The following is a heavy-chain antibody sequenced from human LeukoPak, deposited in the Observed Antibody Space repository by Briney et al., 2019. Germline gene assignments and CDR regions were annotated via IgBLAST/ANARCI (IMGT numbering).Heavy chain of an antibody. CDR2: INHSGST. V-gene: IGHV4-39*07. D-gene: IGHD3-10*01. Sequence: SETLSLTCTVSGGSISSSSYYWGWIRQPPGKGLEWIGEINHSGSTNYNPSLKSRVTISVDTSKNQFSLKLSSVTAADTAVYYCARRQWFGEFAKMPFDYWGQGPLVTVSS. J-gene: IGHJ4*02. CDR3: ARRQWFGEFAKMPFDY. CDR1: GGSISSSSYY.